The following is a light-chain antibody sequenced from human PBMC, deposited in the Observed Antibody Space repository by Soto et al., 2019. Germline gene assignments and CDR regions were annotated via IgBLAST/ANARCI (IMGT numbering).Light chain of an antibody. CDR1: SSDVGSYTY. J-gene: IGLJ1*01. CDR3: SSYTSSSTLGV. CDR2: EVN. V-gene: IGLV2-14*01. Sequence: QSALTQPASVSGSPRQSITISCTGASSDVGSYTYVSWYQQHPGKAPKLMIYEVNNRPSGVSNRFSGSKSGNTASLTISGLQAEDEADYYCSSYTSSSTLGVFGTGTKVTVL.